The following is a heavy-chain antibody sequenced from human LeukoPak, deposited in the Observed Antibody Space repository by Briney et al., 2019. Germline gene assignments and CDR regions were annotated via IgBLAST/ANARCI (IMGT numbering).Heavy chain of an antibody. Sequence: GGSLRLSCAVSGFTVSSNYMNWVRQAPGKGLEWVSVIYSGGSTYYADSVKGRFTISRDNSRNTLYLQMDSLKTEDTAVYYCAKGELHFNTCSFDYWGQGTLVTVSS. CDR3: AKGELHFNTCSFDY. D-gene: IGHD1-26*01. J-gene: IGHJ4*02. CDR2: IYSGGST. CDR1: GFTVSSNY. V-gene: IGHV3-53*05.